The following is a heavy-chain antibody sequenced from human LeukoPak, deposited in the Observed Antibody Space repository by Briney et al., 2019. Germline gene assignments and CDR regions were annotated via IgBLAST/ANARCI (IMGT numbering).Heavy chain of an antibody. J-gene: IGHJ3*02. CDR3: ARQLHYYDGGDLSRDAFDI. V-gene: IGHV3-73*01. CDR1: GFTFSGSA. CDR2: IRSKANSYAT. Sequence: QSGGSLRLSCAASGFTFSGSAMHWVRQASGKGLEWVGRIRSKANSYATAYAASVKGRFTISRDNSKNTVYLQMNSLRAEDTAVYYCARQLHYYDGGDLSRDAFDIWGQGTTVIVSS. D-gene: IGHD3-22*01.